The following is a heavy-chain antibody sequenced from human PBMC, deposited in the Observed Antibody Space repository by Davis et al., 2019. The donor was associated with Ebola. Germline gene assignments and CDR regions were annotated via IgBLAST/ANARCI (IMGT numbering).Heavy chain of an antibody. Sequence: GSLRLSCAVYGGSFSGYYWSWIRQPPGKGLEWIGYIFYTGTTSYNPSLKSRVTISVDTSKNQFSLKLSSVTAADTAVYYCARVITDYGAKYFDYWGQGTLVTVSS. CDR3: ARVITDYGAKYFDY. CDR2: IFYTGTT. V-gene: IGHV4-59*01. J-gene: IGHJ4*02. CDR1: GGSFSGYY. D-gene: IGHD4-17*01.